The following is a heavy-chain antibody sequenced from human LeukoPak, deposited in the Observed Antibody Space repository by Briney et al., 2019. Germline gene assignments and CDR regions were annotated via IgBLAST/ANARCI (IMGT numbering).Heavy chain of an antibody. V-gene: IGHV4-59*12. CDR2: IYYSGST. CDR3: ARESRVAPNWFDP. CDR1: GGSISSYY. Sequence: SETLSLTCTVPGGSISSYYWSWIRQPPGKGLEWIGYIYYSGSTNYNPSLKSRVTISVDTSKNQFSLKLSSVTAADTAVYYCARESRVAPNWFDPWGQGTLVTVSS. J-gene: IGHJ5*02.